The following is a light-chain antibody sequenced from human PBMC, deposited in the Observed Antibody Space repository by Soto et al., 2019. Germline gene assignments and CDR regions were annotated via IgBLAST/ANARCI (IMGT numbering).Light chain of an antibody. Sequence: EIVMTQSPATLSVSPGERATLSCRASQSVSNKLAWYQQKPGQAPRLLIYGASTRATGIPARFSGSGSGTELTLTIRSLQSEDFAVYYCQQYNNGLTFGGGTKVEIK. V-gene: IGKV3-15*01. J-gene: IGKJ4*01. CDR1: QSVSNK. CDR3: QQYNNGLT. CDR2: GAS.